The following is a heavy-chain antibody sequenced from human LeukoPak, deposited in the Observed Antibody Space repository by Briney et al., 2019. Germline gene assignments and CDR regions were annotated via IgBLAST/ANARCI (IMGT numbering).Heavy chain of an antibody. Sequence: GGSLRLSCAASGFTFSSYAMSWVRQAPGKGLEWVSAISGSGGSTYYADSVKGRFTISRDNSKNTLYLQMDSLRAEDTAVYYCAKWEHDYGGNLGNWFDPWGQGTLVTVSS. J-gene: IGHJ5*02. V-gene: IGHV3-23*01. D-gene: IGHD4-23*01. CDR2: ISGSGGST. CDR1: GFTFSSYA. CDR3: AKWEHDYGGNLGNWFDP.